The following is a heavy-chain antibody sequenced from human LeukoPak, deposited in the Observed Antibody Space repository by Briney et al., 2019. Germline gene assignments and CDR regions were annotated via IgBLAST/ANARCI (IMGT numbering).Heavy chain of an antibody. CDR2: IYHSGST. D-gene: IGHD5-24*01. CDR3: ARGSREMATIFDY. CDR1: GGSISSYY. J-gene: IGHJ4*02. Sequence: SETLSLTCTVSGGSISSYYWSWIRQPPGEGLEWIGFIYHSGSTNYNPSLKSRVTMSVDTSKNQFSLKLTSVTAADTAVYYCARGSREMATIFDYWGQGTLVTVSS. V-gene: IGHV4-59*12.